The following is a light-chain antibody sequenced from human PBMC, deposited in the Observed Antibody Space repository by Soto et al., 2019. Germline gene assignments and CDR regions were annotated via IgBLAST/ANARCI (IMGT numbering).Light chain of an antibody. CDR3: QQYYIWPLT. V-gene: IGKV3-15*01. CDR1: QSVGSK. Sequence: EKVMTQFPATLSVSPGERATLSCRASQSVGSKLAWYQQKPGQAPRLVIHDASTRATGIPARFSGSGSGTEFTLTISSLQSVDFAVYYCQQYYIWPLTFGPGTKVEIK. J-gene: IGKJ3*01. CDR2: DAS.